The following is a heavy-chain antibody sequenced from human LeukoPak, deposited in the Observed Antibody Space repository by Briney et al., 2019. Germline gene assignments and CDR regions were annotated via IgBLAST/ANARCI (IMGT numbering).Heavy chain of an antibody. V-gene: IGHV4-30-4*08. CDR3: ARVFSFGVDTTHYFDY. CDR1: GGSISSGDYY. D-gene: IGHD3-3*01. Sequence: SETLSLTCTVSGGSISSGDYYWSWIRQPPGKGLEWIGYIYYSGSTYYNPSLKSRVTISVDTSKNQFSLKLSSVTAADTAVYYCARVFSFGVDTTHYFDYWGQGTLVTVSS. CDR2: IYYSGST. J-gene: IGHJ4*02.